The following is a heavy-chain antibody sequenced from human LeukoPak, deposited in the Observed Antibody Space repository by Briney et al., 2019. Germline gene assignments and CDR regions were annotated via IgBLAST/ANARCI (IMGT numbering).Heavy chain of an antibody. CDR2: IIPIFGTA. CDR3: ARGYGGAMLNYFDY. J-gene: IGHJ4*02. D-gene: IGHD3-16*01. Sequence: SVKVSCKASGGTFSSYAICWVRQAPGQGLEWMGGIIPIFGTANYAQKFRGRVTITADESTSTAYMELSSLRSEDTAVYYCARGYGGAMLNYFDYWGQGTLVTVSS. V-gene: IGHV1-69*01. CDR1: GGTFSSYA.